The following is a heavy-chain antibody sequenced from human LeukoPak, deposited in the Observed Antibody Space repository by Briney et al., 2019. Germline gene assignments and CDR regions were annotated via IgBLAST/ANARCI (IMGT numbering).Heavy chain of an antibody. CDR2: IYPNSGAT. CDR3: GTLLSNGPFDY. CDR1: GYTFTCYY. Sequence: ASXXVSCKASGYTFTCYYIHWVRQAPGQGLEWMGYIYPNSGATKYAQKFQGRVTMTRDTSISTAYMELSGLGSDDTAVYYCGTLLSNGPFDYWGQGSLVTVSS. J-gene: IGHJ4*02. V-gene: IGHV1-2*02.